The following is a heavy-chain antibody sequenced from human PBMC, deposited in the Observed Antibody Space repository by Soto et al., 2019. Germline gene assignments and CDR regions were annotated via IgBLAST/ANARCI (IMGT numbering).Heavy chain of an antibody. CDR1: GASISGFY. CDR2: IYATGTT. Sequence: KPSETLSLTCTVSGASISGFYWSWIRKSAGKGLEWIGRIYATGTTDYSPSLKSRVMMSVDTSKKQFSLKLRSVTAADTAVYYCVRDGTKTLRDWFDPWGQGISVTVSS. J-gene: IGHJ5*02. V-gene: IGHV4-4*07. D-gene: IGHD1-1*01. CDR3: VRDGTKTLRDWFDP.